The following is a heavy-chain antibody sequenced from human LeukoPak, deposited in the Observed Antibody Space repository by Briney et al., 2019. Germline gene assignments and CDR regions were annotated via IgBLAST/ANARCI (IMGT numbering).Heavy chain of an antibody. Sequence: SETLSLTCTVSGGSISSGGYYWSWIRQPPGKGLEWIGEIYHSGSTNYNPSLKSRVTISVDKSKNQFSLKLSSVTAADTAVYYCTNRGGASTVDYWGQGTLVTVSS. V-gene: IGHV4-39*07. J-gene: IGHJ4*02. D-gene: IGHD2-21*01. CDR3: TNRGGASTVDY. CDR1: GGSISSGGYY. CDR2: IYHSGST.